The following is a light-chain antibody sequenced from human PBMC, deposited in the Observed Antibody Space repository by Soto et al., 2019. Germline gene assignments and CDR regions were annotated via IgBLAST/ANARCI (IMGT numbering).Light chain of an antibody. CDR1: SSDVGGYDY. J-gene: IGLJ1*01. CDR2: EVS. Sequence: QSVLTQPASVSGSPGQSITISFTGTSSDVGGYDYVSWYQLHPGKAPKLMVFEVSNRPSGVSYRFSGSKSGNTASLTISGLQAEDEADYFCSSYSISTAYLFGTGTK. V-gene: IGLV2-14*01. CDR3: SSYSISTAYL.